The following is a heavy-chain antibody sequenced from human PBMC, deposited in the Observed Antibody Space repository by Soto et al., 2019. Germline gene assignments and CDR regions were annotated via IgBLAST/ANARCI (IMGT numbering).Heavy chain of an antibody. D-gene: IGHD4-4*01. J-gene: IGHJ4*02. CDR2: IIPILGIA. Sequence: ASVKVSCKASGGTFSSYTISWVRQAPGQGLEWMGRIIPILGIANYAQKFQGRVTITADKSTSTAYMELSSLRSEDTAVYYCARARGNGRKNFDYWGQGTLVTVSS. CDR3: ARARGNGRKNFDY. CDR1: GGTFSSYT. V-gene: IGHV1-69*02.